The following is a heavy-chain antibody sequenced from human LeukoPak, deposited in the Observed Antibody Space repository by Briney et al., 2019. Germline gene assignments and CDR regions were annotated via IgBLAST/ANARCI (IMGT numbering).Heavy chain of an antibody. CDR1: GFTFSSYA. Sequence: GGSLRLSCAASGFTFSSYAMSWVRQAPGKGLEWVSAISGSGGSTYYADSVKGRFTISRDNSKNTLYLQMNSLRAEDTAVYYCAKFGDGDYYYYMDVWGKGTTVTVSS. CDR3: AKFGDGDYYYYMDV. V-gene: IGHV3-23*01. J-gene: IGHJ6*03. D-gene: IGHD3-10*01. CDR2: ISGSGGST.